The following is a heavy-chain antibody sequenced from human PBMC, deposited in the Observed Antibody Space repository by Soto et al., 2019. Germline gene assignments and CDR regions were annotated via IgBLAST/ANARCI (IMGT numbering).Heavy chain of an antibody. D-gene: IGHD2-2*01. CDR1: EYTFTTFW. CDR2: IDPRDSYV. J-gene: IGHJ5*02. V-gene: IGHV5-10-1*01. CDR3: ARLYCTTSTCDSWFDP. Sequence: PGESLKISCTGFEYTFTTFWISWVRQMPGKGLEWMGRIDPRDSYVNYSPSFQGHVTISVDKSISTAYLQWGSLKASDTAMYYCARLYCTTSTCDSWFDPWGQGTLVTVSS.